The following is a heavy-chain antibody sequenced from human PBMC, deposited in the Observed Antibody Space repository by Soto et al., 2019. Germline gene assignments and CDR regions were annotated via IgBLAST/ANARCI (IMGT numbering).Heavy chain of an antibody. CDR2: INPNSGGT. CDR1: GYSFSGYY. V-gene: IGHV1-2*04. J-gene: IGHJ6*02. CDR3: ARSLAAAGYGMDV. Sequence: ASLKVSCKTSGYSFSGYYMHWVRQAPGQGLEWMGWINPNSGGTNYAQKFQGWVTMTRDTSISTAYMELSRLRSDDTAVYYCARSLAAAGYGMDVWGQGTTVTGSS. D-gene: IGHD6-13*01.